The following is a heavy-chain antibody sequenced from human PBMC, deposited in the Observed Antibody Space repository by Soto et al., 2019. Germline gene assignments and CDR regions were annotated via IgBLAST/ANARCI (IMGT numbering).Heavy chain of an antibody. V-gene: IGHV4-39*01. Sequence: SETLSLTCTVSGGSISSSSYYWGWIRQPPGKGLEWIGTMYYSGSTHYNPSLKSRVTKSVDTSKNQFSLKLKSVTAADTAVYYCVGGSGYYTVEYWGQGTLVTVCS. J-gene: IGHJ4*02. D-gene: IGHD3-3*01. CDR3: VGGSGYYTVEY. CDR1: GGSISSSSYY. CDR2: MYYSGST.